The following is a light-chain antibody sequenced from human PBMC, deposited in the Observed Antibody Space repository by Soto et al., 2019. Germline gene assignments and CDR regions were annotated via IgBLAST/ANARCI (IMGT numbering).Light chain of an antibody. V-gene: IGLV1-40*01. J-gene: IGLJ1*01. CDR2: GNS. Sequence: KRVTISCTGSSSNIGAGYDVHWYQQLPGTAPKLLIYGNSNRPSGVPDRFSGSKSGTSASLAITGLQAEDEADYYCQSYDSSLSVYVFGTGTKVTVL. CDR1: SSNIGAGYD. CDR3: QSYDSSLSVYV.